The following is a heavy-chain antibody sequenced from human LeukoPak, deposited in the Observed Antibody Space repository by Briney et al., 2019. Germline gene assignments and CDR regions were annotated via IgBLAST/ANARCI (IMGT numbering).Heavy chain of an antibody. V-gene: IGHV1-69*02. CDR3: AYTLPGASSDY. CDR1: GSSFSSYT. D-gene: IGHD2-2*01. CDR2: VIPTLGIR. Sequence: ASVNVSCNGSGSSFSSYTFSWVRQAPGPGLEWMWRVIPTLGIRNYEQKFQGRVTITANKPTSPTYMELSSLRSDDTAVYYCAYTLPGASSDYRGQGTLVTVSS. J-gene: IGHJ4*02.